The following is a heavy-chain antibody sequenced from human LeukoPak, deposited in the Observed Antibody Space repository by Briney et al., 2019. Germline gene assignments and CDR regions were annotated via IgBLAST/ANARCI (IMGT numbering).Heavy chain of an antibody. J-gene: IGHJ6*02. Sequence: ASVKVSCKASGYTFTSYDINWVRQATGQGLEWMGWMNPNSGNTGYAQKLQGRVTMTRNTSISTAYMELSSLRSEDTAVYYCARGGYCSSTSCYLLYYYYYGMDVWGQGTTVTVSS. CDR3: ARGGYCSSTSCYLLYYYYYGMDV. V-gene: IGHV1-8*01. CDR2: MNPNSGNT. D-gene: IGHD2-2*03. CDR1: GYTFTSYD.